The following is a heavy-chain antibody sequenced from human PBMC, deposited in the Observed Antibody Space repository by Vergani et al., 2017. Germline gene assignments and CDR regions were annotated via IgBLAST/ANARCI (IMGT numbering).Heavy chain of an antibody. CDR2: ISYDGSNK. CDR3: AKVRQQLAPGGGMDV. J-gene: IGHJ6*02. Sequence: LVESGGGVVPPAWSLPLSYPPSVFSLRSYCMHLLRQAPGTGLEWVAFISYDGSNKYYADSVKGRFTISRDNSKNTLYMQMNSLRAEETGVYYCAKVRQQLAPGGGMDVWGQGTTVTVSS. D-gene: IGHD6-13*01. CDR1: VFSLRSYC. V-gene: IGHV3-30*18.